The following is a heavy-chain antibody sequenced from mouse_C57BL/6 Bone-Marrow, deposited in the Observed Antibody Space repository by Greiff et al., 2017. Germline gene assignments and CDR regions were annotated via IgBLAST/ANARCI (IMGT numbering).Heavy chain of an antibody. Sequence: VQLKESVAELVRPGASVKLSCTASGFNIKNTYMHWVKQRPEQGLEWIGRIDPANGNTKYAPKFQGKAPITADTSSNTAYLQLSSLTSEDTAIYYCASYYGNLAWFAYWGQGTLVTVSA. J-gene: IGHJ3*01. D-gene: IGHD2-1*01. CDR3: ASYYGNLAWFAY. CDR2: IDPANGNT. CDR1: GFNIKNTY. V-gene: IGHV14-3*01.